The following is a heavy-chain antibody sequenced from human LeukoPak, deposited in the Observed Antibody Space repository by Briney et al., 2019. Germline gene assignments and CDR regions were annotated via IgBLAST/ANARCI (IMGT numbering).Heavy chain of an antibody. V-gene: IGHV3-23*01. D-gene: IGHD3-3*01. CDR1: TLTFTNYA. J-gene: IGHJ4*02. CDR3: AKDVKGRGIFGVVTPVY. CDR2: ISGSGGTT. Sequence: QAGGSLRLSCTSSTLTFTNYAMNWVRQAPGSGLEWVSFISGSGGTTYYADSVKGRFTISRDNSKNTLYLQMNSLRAEDTAVYYCAKDVKGRGIFGVVTPVYWGQGTLVTVSS.